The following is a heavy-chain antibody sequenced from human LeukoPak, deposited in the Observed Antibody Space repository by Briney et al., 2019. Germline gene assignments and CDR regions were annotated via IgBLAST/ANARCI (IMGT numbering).Heavy chain of an antibody. V-gene: IGHV4-61*01. J-gene: IGHJ4*02. Sequence: SETLSLTCTVSGGSVSSGSYYWSWIRQPPGKGLEWIGEINHSGSTNYNPSLKSRVTISVDTSKNQFSLKLSSVTAADTAVYYCARDRVRGSSNPYFDYWGQGTLVTVSS. D-gene: IGHD1-26*01. CDR1: GGSVSSGSYY. CDR2: INHSGST. CDR3: ARDRVRGSSNPYFDY.